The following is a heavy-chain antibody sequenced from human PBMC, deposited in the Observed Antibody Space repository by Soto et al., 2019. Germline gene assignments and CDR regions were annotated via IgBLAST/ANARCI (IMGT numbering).Heavy chain of an antibody. Sequence: SETLSLTCAVSGGSFSGYFWTWIRQAPGKGLEWIGEITHSGGTNYNSSLKSRVMISVDTSKRQFSLILSSVTAADTAVYYCARDRQFYHFWSGYENEGPDGLDVWGQGTTVTVSS. CDR1: GGSFSGYF. CDR2: ITHSGGT. CDR3: ARDRQFYHFWSGYENEGPDGLDV. J-gene: IGHJ6*02. V-gene: IGHV4-34*01. D-gene: IGHD3-3*02.